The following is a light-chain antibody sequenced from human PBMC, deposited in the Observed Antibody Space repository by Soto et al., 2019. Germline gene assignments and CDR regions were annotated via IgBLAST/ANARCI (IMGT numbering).Light chain of an antibody. CDR3: QYYDSYSWT. Sequence: DIQMTQSPSTLSASVGDRVTITCRASQSISDWLAWYQQKPGKAPKFLIYKASNLESGVPSRFSGSGSGTEFTLTISLVQPDDFATYYCQYYDSYSWTFGQGTKVEIK. J-gene: IGKJ1*01. CDR1: QSISDW. CDR2: KAS. V-gene: IGKV1-5*03.